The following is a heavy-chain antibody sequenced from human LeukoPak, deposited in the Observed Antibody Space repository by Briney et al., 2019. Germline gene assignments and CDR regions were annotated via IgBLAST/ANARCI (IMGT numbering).Heavy chain of an antibody. J-gene: IGHJ5*02. CDR3: ARGQSPVGTRFDP. V-gene: IGHV3-74*01. CDR1: GFTFSSYW. Sequence: GGSLRLSCAASGFTFSSYWMHWVRQAPGKGLVWVSRINSDGSNTSYADSVKGRFTISRDNAKNTLYLQMNSLRAEDTAVYYCARGQSPVGTRFDPWGQGTLVTVSS. D-gene: IGHD5-12*01. CDR2: INSDGSNT.